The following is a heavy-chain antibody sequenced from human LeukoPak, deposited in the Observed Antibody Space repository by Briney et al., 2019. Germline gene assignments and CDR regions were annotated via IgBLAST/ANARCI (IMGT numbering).Heavy chain of an antibody. CDR3: ARVARPIVEVPAAFYGMDV. V-gene: IGHV1-2*02. J-gene: IGHJ6*02. CDR2: INPNSGGT. CDR1: GYTFTGYY. D-gene: IGHD2-2*01. Sequence: GASVKVSCKASGYTFTGYYMHWVRQAPGQGLEWMGWINPNSGGTNYAQKFQGRVTMTRDTSISTAYMELSRLRSDDTAVYYCARVARPIVEVPAAFYGMDVWGQGTTVTVSS.